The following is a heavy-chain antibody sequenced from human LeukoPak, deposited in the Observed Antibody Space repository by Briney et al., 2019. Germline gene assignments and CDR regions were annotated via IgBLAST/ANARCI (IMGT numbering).Heavy chain of an antibody. CDR1: VGSISSYY. J-gene: IGHJ4*02. CDR3: ARDRGDSSGPNHDLDY. Sequence: SETLSLTCTVSVGSISSYYWSWIRQPPGKGLEWSGYLYYSGSTNYNPSLKSRVTISVDTSKNQFSLRLSSVTAADTAVYCCARDRGDSSGPNHDLDYWGQGTLVTVSS. V-gene: IGHV4-59*01. CDR2: LYYSGST. D-gene: IGHD3-22*01.